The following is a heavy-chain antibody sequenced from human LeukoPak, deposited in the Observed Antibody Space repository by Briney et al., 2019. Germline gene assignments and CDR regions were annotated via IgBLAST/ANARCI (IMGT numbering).Heavy chain of an antibody. V-gene: IGHV3-30*02. CDR1: GFTFSNYG. Sequence: GGSLRLSCAASGFTFSNYGMHWVRQAPGKGLEWVAFIRYDGSNRYYADSVKGRFTISRDNSKNTLYLQMNSLRAEDTAVYYCAKGGLFCSSTSCYQRRNWFDPWGQGTLVTVSS. CDR3: AKGGLFCSSTSCYQRRNWFDP. CDR2: IRYDGSNR. J-gene: IGHJ5*02. D-gene: IGHD2-2*01.